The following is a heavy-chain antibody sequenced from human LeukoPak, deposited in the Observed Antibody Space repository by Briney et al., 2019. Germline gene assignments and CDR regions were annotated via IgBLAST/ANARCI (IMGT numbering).Heavy chain of an antibody. CDR1: GFTFSTYW. CDR2: INGDGRTT. CDR3: VSYAQYDVGYYYPAY. J-gene: IGHJ4*02. V-gene: IGHV3-74*01. D-gene: IGHD3-3*01. Sequence: PGGSLRLSCAASGFTFSTYWMHWVRQDPVEGLVWVSRINGDGRTTNYADSVKGRFTISRDNTKNTLYLQMNSLRTEDTAVYYCVSYAQYDVGYYYPAYWGQGTLVTVSS.